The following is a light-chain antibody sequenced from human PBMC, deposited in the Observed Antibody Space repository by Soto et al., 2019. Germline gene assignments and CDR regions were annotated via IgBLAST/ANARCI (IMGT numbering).Light chain of an antibody. CDR3: VLYMRSGIWV. J-gene: IGLJ3*02. CDR2: NTN. V-gene: IGLV8-61*01. Sequence: QAVVTQEPSFSVSPGRTVTLTCGLSSGSVSTSYYPSWYQQTPGQAPRTLIYNTNTRSSGVPDRFSGSILGNKAALTITGAQADDESDYYCVLYMRSGIWVFGGGTKVTVL. CDR1: SGSVSTSYY.